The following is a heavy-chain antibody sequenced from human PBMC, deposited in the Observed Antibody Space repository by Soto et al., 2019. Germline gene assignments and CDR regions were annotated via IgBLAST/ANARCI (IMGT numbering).Heavy chain of an antibody. V-gene: IGHV3-74*01. CDR2: VNSDGSST. Sequence: EVQLGESGGGLVQPGGSLRLSCAASDFTFSSYWTHWVRQARGKGLVWVSRVNSDGSSTSYGDSVKGRFTISSDNAKNKLYLQMNILRAEDTAVYYCARHLAVNRDYWGQGTLVTVP. D-gene: IGHD3-3*02. J-gene: IGHJ4*02. CDR1: DFTFSSYW. CDR3: ARHLAVNRDY.